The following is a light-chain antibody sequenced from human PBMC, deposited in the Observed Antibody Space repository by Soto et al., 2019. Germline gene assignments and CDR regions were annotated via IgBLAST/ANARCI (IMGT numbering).Light chain of an antibody. CDR3: QSYDRSLRGYA. Sequence: QSVLTQPPSVSVAPGQRVTISCPGTSSNIGAGYDVHWYQHLPGTAPKLLIYGNTIRPSGVPDRFSGSKSGTSASLAITGLQAEDEADYYCQSYDRSLRGYAFGTGTKVT. J-gene: IGLJ1*01. V-gene: IGLV1-40*01. CDR1: SSNIGAGYD. CDR2: GNT.